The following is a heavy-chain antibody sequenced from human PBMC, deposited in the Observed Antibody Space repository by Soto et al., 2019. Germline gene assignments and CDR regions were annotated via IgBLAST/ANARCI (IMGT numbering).Heavy chain of an antibody. CDR3: ARGSTTEKVDS. CDR2: IYYSGST. J-gene: IGHJ4*02. V-gene: IGHV4-30-4*08. Sequence: SETLSLTCTVSGGSISSGGYYWSWIRQHPGKGLEWIGYIYYSGSTNYNPSLKSRVTISVDTSMNQFSLALTSVTAADTAMYYCARGSTTEKVDSWGQGILVTVSS. CDR1: GGSISSGGYY.